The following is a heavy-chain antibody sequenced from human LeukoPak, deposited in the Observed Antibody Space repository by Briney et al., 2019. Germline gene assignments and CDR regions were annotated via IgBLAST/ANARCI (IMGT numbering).Heavy chain of an antibody. CDR1: GFTFSSYA. D-gene: IGHD6-13*01. Sequence: PGRSLRLSCAASGFTFSSYAMHWVRQAPGKGLEWVAVISYDGSNKYYADSVKGRFTIPRDNSKNTLYLQMNSLRAEDTAVYYCARGRTGYSSSWFGGYWGQGTLVTVSS. V-gene: IGHV3-30-3*01. CDR3: ARGRTGYSSSWFGGY. J-gene: IGHJ4*02. CDR2: ISYDGSNK.